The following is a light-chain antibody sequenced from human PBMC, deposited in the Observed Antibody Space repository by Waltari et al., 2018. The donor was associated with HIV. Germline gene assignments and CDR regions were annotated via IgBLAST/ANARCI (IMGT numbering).Light chain of an antibody. CDR2: KAS. CDR1: QSISSW. CDR3: QHYSTSPYT. J-gene: IGKJ2*01. Sequence: DIQMTQSPSILSASVGDRVIITCRASQSISSWLAWYQHKPGTAPKLLIYKASVLEGGVPSRFSGSGSGTEFTLNITNLQPDGFATYYCQHYSTSPYTFGQGTNLEIK. V-gene: IGKV1-5*03.